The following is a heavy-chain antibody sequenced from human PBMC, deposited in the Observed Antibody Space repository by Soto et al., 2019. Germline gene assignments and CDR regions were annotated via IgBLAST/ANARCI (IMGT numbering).Heavy chain of an antibody. CDR1: GGTFSSYT. J-gene: IGHJ6*02. CDR3: AQDVAVAGYYYSGMDV. D-gene: IGHD6-19*01. V-gene: IGHV1-69*02. Sequence: QVQLVQSGAEVKKPGSSVKVSCKASGGTFSSYTISWVRQDPGQGLEWMGRIIPILGIANYAQKFQGRVTITADKSTSTAYMELSSLRSEDTAVYDCAQDVAVAGYYYSGMDVWGQGTTVTVSS. CDR2: IIPILGIA.